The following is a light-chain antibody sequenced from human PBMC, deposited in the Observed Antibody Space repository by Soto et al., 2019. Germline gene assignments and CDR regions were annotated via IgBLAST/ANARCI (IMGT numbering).Light chain of an antibody. CDR3: AAWDGSLSGLV. J-gene: IGLJ3*02. CDR1: SSNIGSNY. V-gene: IGLV1-47*01. CDR2: RNN. Sequence: QSVLTQPPSASWTPGQRVTISCSGSSSNIGSNYVYWYQQLPGTAPKLLIYRNNQRPSGVPDLFSGSKSGTSASLAISGLRSEDEADYYCAAWDGSLSGLVFGGGTELTV.